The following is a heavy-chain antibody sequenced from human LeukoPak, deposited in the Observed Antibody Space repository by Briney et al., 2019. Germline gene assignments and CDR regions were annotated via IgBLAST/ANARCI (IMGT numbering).Heavy chain of an antibody. D-gene: IGHD1-26*01. CDR3: ARGELLRLAFDI. Sequence: PSETLSLTCAVYGGSFSGYYWSWIRQPPGKGLEWIGEINHSGSTNYNPSLKSRVTISVDTSKNQFSLKLSSVTAADTAVYYCARGELLRLAFDIWGQGTMVTVSS. J-gene: IGHJ3*02. CDR2: INHSGST. CDR1: GGSFSGYY. V-gene: IGHV4-34*01.